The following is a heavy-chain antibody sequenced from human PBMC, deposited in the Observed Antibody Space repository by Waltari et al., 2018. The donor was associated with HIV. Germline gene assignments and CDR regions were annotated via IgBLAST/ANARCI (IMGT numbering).Heavy chain of an antibody. D-gene: IGHD6-13*01. J-gene: IGHJ3*01. CDR1: GGPFSGSS. CDR2: INHSGST. CDR3: ARSLQMSITTTGTYGDAFDF. Sequence: QVQLQQWGAGLLKPSETLSLTCAVYGGPFSGSSCSWVRQSPEKGREWIGEINHSGSTNYNPSLKSRVTISVDTSKNQFSLNVTSVTAADTAVFYCARSLQMSITTTGTYGDAFDFWGQGTMVTVSS. V-gene: IGHV4-34*02.